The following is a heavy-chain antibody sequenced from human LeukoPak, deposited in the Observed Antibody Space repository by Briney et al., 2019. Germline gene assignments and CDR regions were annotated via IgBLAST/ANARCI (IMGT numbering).Heavy chain of an antibody. Sequence: GGSLRLSCAASGFTFSGSAIHWVRQASGEGLEWVGRIRSKANSYATAYTASVKGRFTISRDDSENTAYLQMNSLKTEDTAVYYCTSLARSLATIPFFDQWGQGTLVTVSS. V-gene: IGHV3-73*01. D-gene: IGHD5-12*01. CDR1: GFTFSGSA. CDR3: TSLARSLATIPFFDQ. J-gene: IGHJ4*02. CDR2: IRSKANSYAT.